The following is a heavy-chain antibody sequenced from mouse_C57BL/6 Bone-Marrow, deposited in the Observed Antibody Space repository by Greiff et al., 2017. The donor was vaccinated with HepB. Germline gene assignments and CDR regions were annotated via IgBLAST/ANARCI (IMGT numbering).Heavy chain of an antibody. Sequence: VQLQQSGGDLVKPGGSLKLSCAASGFTFSSYGMSWVRQTPDKRLEWVATISSGGSYTYYPDSVKGRFTISRDNAKNTLYLQMSSLKSEDTAMYYCARADGYQAWFAYWGQGTLVTVSA. V-gene: IGHV5-6*01. CDR2: ISSGGSYT. J-gene: IGHJ3*01. CDR1: GFTFSSYG. CDR3: ARADGYQAWFAY. D-gene: IGHD2-3*01.